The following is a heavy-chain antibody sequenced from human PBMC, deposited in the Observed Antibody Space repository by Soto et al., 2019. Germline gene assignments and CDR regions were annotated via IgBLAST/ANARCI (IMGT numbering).Heavy chain of an antibody. V-gene: IGHV3-23*01. CDR3: AKGPYSSGWQGGAFDI. CDR2: VSGSGGST. J-gene: IGHJ3*02. D-gene: IGHD6-19*01. CDR1: GFTFSSYA. Sequence: EVQLLESGGGLVQPGGSLRLSCAASGFTFSSYAMSWVRQAPGKGLEWVSAVSGSGGSTYYAHSVKGRVTISRDNSKTTLYLQMNSLRAEDTAVYYCAKGPYSSGWQGGAFDIWGQGTMVAVSS.